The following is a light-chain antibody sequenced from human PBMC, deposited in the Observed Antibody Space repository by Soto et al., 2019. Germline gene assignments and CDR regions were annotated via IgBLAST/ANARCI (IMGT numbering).Light chain of an antibody. J-gene: IGKJ1*01. V-gene: IGKV3-20*01. CDR1: QSVSSSY. Sequence: EILFTQSPGTLSLSPGERATLSCRASQSVSSSYLAWYQQKPGEDPRLLIYGASSRATGIPDRFSGSGSGTDFTLTISRLEPEDFAVYYCQQYGSSATFGQGTKV. CDR2: GAS. CDR3: QQYGSSAT.